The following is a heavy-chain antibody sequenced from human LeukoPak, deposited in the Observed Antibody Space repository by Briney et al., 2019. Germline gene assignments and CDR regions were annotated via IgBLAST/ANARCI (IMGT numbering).Heavy chain of an antibody. CDR3: ARKYYYDSSAPTVWFDP. D-gene: IGHD3-22*01. CDR2: IYYSGST. V-gene: IGHV4-39*07. Sequence: SETLSLTCTVSGGSISSSSYYWGWIRQPPGKGLEWIGSIYYSGSTYYNPSLKSRVTISVDTSKNQFSLKLSSVTAADTAVYYCARKYYYDSSAPTVWFDPWGQGTLVTVSS. CDR1: GGSISSSSYY. J-gene: IGHJ5*02.